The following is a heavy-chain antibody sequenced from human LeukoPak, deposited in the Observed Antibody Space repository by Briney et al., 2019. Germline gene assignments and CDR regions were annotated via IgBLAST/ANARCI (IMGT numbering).Heavy chain of an antibody. D-gene: IGHD3-10*01. V-gene: IGHV3-7*01. Sequence: GGSLRLSCEASEFTFTTYWMSWVRQAPGKGLEWVANIKQDGSEKYYVDSVKGRFTISRDNFKNTLYLQMNSLRAEDTAVYYCAKVLQMVREVTPFDYWGQGTLVTVSS. CDR3: AKVLQMVREVTPFDY. J-gene: IGHJ4*02. CDR1: EFTFTTYW. CDR2: IKQDGSEK.